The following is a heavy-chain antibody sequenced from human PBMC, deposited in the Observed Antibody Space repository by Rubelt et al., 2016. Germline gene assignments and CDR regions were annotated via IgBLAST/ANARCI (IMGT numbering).Heavy chain of an antibody. D-gene: IGHD1-26*01. J-gene: IGHJ6*02. CDR1: GGSVSSSE. Sequence: QVHLVQSGAEMREPGSSVKVSCKASGGSVSSSEVSWVRQAPGQGLEWVGRIIPATGLPSYAQKFQGRLTSTADKSTNTAFMELSSLRSDDTATYFCGHKVGPKDSGIDLWGQGTSVTVSS. V-gene: IGHV1-69*02. CDR2: IIPATGLP. CDR3: GHKVGPKDSGIDL.